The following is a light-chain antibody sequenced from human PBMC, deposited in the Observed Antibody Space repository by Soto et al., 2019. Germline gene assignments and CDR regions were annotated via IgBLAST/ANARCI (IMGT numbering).Light chain of an antibody. V-gene: IGLV2-8*01. Sequence: QSALTQPPSASGSPGQSVTISCTGSNTDIGGHKYVSWYQHHPGKAPKLIIYEVRERPSGVPDRFSGSKSGNAASLTVSGLQADDEATYYCSSYTGTNNFVLFGGGTKL. CDR1: NTDIGGHKY. CDR2: EVR. J-gene: IGLJ2*01. CDR3: SSYTGTNNFVL.